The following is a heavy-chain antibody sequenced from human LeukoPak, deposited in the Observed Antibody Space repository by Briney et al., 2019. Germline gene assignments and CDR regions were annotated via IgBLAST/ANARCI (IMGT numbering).Heavy chain of an antibody. D-gene: IGHD3-22*01. CDR2: ISWNSGSI. CDR3: AKGVNYYDSSGYYFFDY. Sequence: GGSLRLSCAASGFTFDDYAMHWVRQAPGKGLEWVSGISWNSGSIGYADSVKSRFTISRDNAKNSLYLQMNSLRAEDTALYYCAKGVNYYDSSGYYFFDYWGQGTLVTVSS. V-gene: IGHV3-9*01. J-gene: IGHJ4*02. CDR1: GFTFDDYA.